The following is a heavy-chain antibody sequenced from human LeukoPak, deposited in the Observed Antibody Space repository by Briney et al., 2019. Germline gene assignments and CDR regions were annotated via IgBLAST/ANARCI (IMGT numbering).Heavy chain of an antibody. CDR3: AKWPEGAMDYFDY. CDR2: TYTRGNS. D-gene: IGHD2-8*01. CDR1: GFDVSSHH. Sequence: QTGGSLGLSCAASGFDVSSHHMVWVRQAPGKGLEWVSVTYTRGNSYYTDSVKGRFTISRDNSKNTLYLEMSSLRVEDTAIYYCAKWPEGAMDYFDYWGQGTLVTVSS. J-gene: IGHJ4*02. V-gene: IGHV3-53*01.